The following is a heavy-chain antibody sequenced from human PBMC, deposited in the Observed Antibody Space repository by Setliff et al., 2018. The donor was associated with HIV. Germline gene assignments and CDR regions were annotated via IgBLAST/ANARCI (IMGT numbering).Heavy chain of an antibody. J-gene: IGHJ4*02. Sequence: GGSLRLSCAASGFTFSSYWMHWVRQVPGEGLVWVSRINSDGSSTTYADFVKGRFTISRDNAKNTLYLQMNSLRAEDTAVYSCARARGGNSEWSYWGQGTLVTVSS. CDR1: GFTFSSYW. CDR2: INSDGSST. V-gene: IGHV3-74*03. CDR3: ARARGGNSEWSY. D-gene: IGHD2-15*01.